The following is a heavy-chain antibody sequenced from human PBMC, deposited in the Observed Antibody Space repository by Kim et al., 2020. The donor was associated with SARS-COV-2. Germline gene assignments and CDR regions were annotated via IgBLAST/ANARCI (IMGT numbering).Heavy chain of an antibody. J-gene: IGHJ3*02. CDR1: GGSFSGYY. D-gene: IGHD3-10*01. Sequence: SETLSLTCAVYGGSFSGYYWSWIRQPPGKGLEWIGEINHSGSTNYNPSLKSRVTISVDTSKNQFSLKLSSVTAADTAVYYCARGRSPTYYYGSGSYYNGVGAFDIWGQGTMVTVSS. CDR2: INHSGST. V-gene: IGHV4-34*01. CDR3: ARGRSPTYYYGSGSYYNGVGAFDI.